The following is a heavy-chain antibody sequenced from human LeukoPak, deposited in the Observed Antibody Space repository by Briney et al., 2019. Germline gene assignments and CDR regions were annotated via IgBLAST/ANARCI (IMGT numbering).Heavy chain of an antibody. J-gene: IGHJ3*02. CDR1: GGSISNKY. CDR2: IYYSGST. Sequence: SETLSLTCTVSGGSISNKYWSWIRQPPGKGLEWIGYIYYSGSTNYNPSLKSRVTILVDTSKNQFSLKLSSVTAADTAVYYCARDPNYYGSGSYRDDAFDIWGQGTMVTVSS. D-gene: IGHD3-10*01. V-gene: IGHV4-59*01. CDR3: ARDPNYYGSGSYRDDAFDI.